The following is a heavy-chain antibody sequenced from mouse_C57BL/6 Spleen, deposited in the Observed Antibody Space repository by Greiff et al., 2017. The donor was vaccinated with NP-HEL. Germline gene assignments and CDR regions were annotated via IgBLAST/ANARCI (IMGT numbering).Heavy chain of an antibody. V-gene: IGHV1-15*01. CDR3: TRGGTEYYFDY. CDR1: GYTFTDYE. J-gene: IGHJ2*01. Sequence: QVQLQQSGAELVRPGASVTLSCKASGYTFTDYEMHWVKQTPVHGLEWIGAIDPETGGTAYNQKFKGKAILTADKSSSTAYMELRSLTSEDSAVYYCTRGGTEYYFDYWGQGTTLTVSS. CDR2: IDPETGGT. D-gene: IGHD2-14*01.